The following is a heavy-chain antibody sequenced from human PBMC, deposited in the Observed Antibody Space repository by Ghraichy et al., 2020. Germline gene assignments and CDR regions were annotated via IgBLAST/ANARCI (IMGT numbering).Heavy chain of an antibody. J-gene: IGHJ6*02. D-gene: IGHD4-17*01. Sequence: GESLNISCKGSGYSFTNYWIGWVRQMPGKGLEWMGIIYPGDSDTKYSPSFQGQVTISADKSISTAYLQWSNLRASDTAIYYCARRSGDSIRDYFSMDVWGQGTTVTVSS. CDR2: IYPGDSDT. V-gene: IGHV5-51*01. CDR1: GYSFTNYW. CDR3: ARRSGDSIRDYFSMDV.